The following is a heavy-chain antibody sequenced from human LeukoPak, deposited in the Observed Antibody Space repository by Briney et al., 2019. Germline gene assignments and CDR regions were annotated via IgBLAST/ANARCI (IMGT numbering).Heavy chain of an antibody. CDR2: ISGSSSTI. D-gene: IGHD3-22*01. J-gene: IGHJ4*02. CDR1: GFTFSSYS. Sequence: GGSLRLSCAASGFTFSSYSMNWVRQAPGKGLEWGSYISGSSSTIYYADSVKGRFTISRDNGKNTLYLQMNSLRAEDTAVHYCANYYYDSSSYPYWGQGTLVTVSS. V-gene: IGHV3-48*01. CDR3: ANYYYDSSSYPY.